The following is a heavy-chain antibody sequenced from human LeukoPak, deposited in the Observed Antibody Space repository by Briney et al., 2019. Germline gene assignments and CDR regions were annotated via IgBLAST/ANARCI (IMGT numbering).Heavy chain of an antibody. D-gene: IGHD4-17*01. Sequence: SETLSLTCTVSGGSISSGSYYWGWIRQPPGKGLEWIGSIYYSGSTYYNPSLKSRVTISVDTSKNQFSLKLSSVTAADTAVYYCAGDYGDYSWFDPWGQGTLVTVSS. CDR3: AGDYGDYSWFDP. J-gene: IGHJ5*02. CDR2: IYYSGST. V-gene: IGHV4-39*07. CDR1: GGSISSGSYY.